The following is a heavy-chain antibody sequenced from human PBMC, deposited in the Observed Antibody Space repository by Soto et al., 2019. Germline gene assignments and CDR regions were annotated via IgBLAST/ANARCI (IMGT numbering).Heavy chain of an antibody. CDR3: VRYRDTLGVPVGKRRHFLSYSLDV. Sequence: PSETLSLTCSVSGGSLFSHYCSWIRQPPGKGLEWLGYIYYDGISHFNPSLKSRVTMSIDTSKNQFSLRVYSVSPADTAVYYCVRYRDTLGVPVGKRRHFLSYSLDVFGQRTTPAV. V-gene: IGHV4-59*11. CDR2: IYYDGIS. D-gene: IGHD3-9*01. J-gene: IGHJ6*01. CDR1: GGSLFSHY.